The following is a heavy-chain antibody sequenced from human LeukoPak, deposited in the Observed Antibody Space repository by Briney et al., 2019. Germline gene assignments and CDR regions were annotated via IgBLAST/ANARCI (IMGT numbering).Heavy chain of an antibody. CDR2: ISPSGDRT. CDR1: GFTFSSYA. D-gene: IGHD3-22*01. V-gene: IGHV3-23*01. Sequence: GGSLRLSCAASGFTFSSYAMSWVRQAPGKGLEWVSFISPSGDRTSNADFVEGRFTISRDNTGNTLYLQMNSLRDEDTGVYYCAIMHGYYDGSGFWVQWGQGTLVTVSS. J-gene: IGHJ4*02. CDR3: AIMHGYYDGSGFWVQ.